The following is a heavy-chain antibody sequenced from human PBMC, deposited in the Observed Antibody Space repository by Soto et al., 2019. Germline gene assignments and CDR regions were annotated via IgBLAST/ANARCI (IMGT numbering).Heavy chain of an antibody. Sequence: SETLSLTCTVSGGSISSGGYYWSWIRQHPGKGLEWIGYIYYSGSTYYNPSLESRVTISVDTSKNQFSLKLSSVTAADTAVYYCARANDFWSGYYTGFDYWGQGTLVTVSS. J-gene: IGHJ4*02. CDR1: GGSISSGGYY. D-gene: IGHD3-3*01. CDR2: IYYSGST. V-gene: IGHV4-31*03. CDR3: ARANDFWSGYYTGFDY.